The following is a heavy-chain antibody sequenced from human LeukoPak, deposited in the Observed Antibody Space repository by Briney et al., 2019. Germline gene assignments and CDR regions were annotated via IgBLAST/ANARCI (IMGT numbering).Heavy chain of an antibody. CDR1: GFTFDDYA. J-gene: IGHJ6*03. V-gene: IGHV3-9*01. CDR2: ISWNSFTI. Sequence: GGSLRLSCAASGFTFDDYAMHWVRQAPGKGLEWVSGISWNSFTIGYADSVKGRFTISRDNAKNSLYLQMNSLRVGDTALYYCAKDIGRVDTASTYMDVWGKGTTVTISS. CDR3: AKDIGRVDTASTYMDV. D-gene: IGHD5-18*01.